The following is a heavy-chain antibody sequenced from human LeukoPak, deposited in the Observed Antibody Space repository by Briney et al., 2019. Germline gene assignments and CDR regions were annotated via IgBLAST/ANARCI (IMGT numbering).Heavy chain of an antibody. D-gene: IGHD6-13*01. CDR2: IKHDGSEK. V-gene: IGHV3-7*01. Sequence: PGGSLRLSCAASGFTFSSYWMSWVRQPPGKGLEWVANIKHDGSEKYYVDSVKGRFIISRDSAKNSLYLQMNSLRAEDTAVFYCARVGTAEGTLEDYWGQGTLVTVSS. J-gene: IGHJ4*02. CDR1: GFTFSSYW. CDR3: ARVGTAEGTLEDY.